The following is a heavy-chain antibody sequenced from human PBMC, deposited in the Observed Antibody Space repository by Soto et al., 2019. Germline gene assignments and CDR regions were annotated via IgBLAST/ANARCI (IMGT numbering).Heavy chain of an antibody. CDR3: AVYFCAGFGVGDRDDT. V-gene: IGHV3-30*03. CDR2: ISYDGSNK. D-gene: IGHD2-21*02. CDR1: GFTFSSYG. J-gene: IGHJ4*02. Sequence: GGSLRLSCAASGFTFSSYGMHWVRQAPGKGLEWVAVISYDGSNKYYADSVKGRFTISRDNSKNTLYLQMNSLRLNSVTAADTAVYFCAGFGVGDRDDTWGQGTLVTVSS.